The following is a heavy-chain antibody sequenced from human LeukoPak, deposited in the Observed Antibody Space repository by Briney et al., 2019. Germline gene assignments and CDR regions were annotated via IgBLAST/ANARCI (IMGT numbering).Heavy chain of an antibody. Sequence: RPGGSLRLSCAASGFTFSNYGMNWVRQAPGKGLEWVSAISGSGGSTYYADSVKGRFTISRDNSKNTLYLQMNSLRAEDTAVYYCARDYYDSSAGDYWGQGTLVTVSS. J-gene: IGHJ4*02. V-gene: IGHV3-23*01. CDR3: ARDYYDSSAGDY. CDR1: GFTFSNYG. D-gene: IGHD3-22*01. CDR2: ISGSGGST.